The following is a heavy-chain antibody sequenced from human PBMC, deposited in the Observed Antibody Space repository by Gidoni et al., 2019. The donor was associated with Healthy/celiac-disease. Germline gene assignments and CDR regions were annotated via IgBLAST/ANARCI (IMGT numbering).Heavy chain of an antibody. CDR1: GFTFSSYW. CDR2: FNSDGSST. CDR3: VAVPTGYYFDY. J-gene: IGHJ4*02. D-gene: IGHD3-10*01. Sequence: EVQLVESGGGLVQPGGSLRLSCAAPGFTFSSYWMRWVRKAPGKGLVLVSRFNSDGSSTSYADSVKGRFTISRDNAKNTLYLQMNSLRAEDTAVYYCVAVPTGYYFDYWGQGTLVTVSS. V-gene: IGHV3-74*01.